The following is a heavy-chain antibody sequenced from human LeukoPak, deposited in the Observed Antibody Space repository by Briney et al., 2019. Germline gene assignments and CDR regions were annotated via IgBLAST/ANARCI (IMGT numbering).Heavy chain of an antibody. CDR1: GSAFSRYW. D-gene: IGHD3-10*01. Sequence: GGSLRLSCAASGSAFSRYWMHWVRQAPGKGLVWVSRVKSDGSDTIYADSVKGRFTISRDNAKNTLYLQMDSLRAEDTAVYYCTTGIGNYYYYWGQGTLVTVAS. CDR2: VKSDGSDT. V-gene: IGHV3-74*01. CDR3: TTGIGNYYYY. J-gene: IGHJ4*02.